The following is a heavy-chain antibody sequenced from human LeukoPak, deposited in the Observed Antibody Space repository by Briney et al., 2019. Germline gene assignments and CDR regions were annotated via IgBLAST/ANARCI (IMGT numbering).Heavy chain of an antibody. CDR3: AKHLSMVRGVSDY. CDR2: ISGSGGST. Sequence: PGGSLRLSCAASGFTFSSYAMSWVRQAPGKGLEWVSAISGSGGSTYYADSVEGRFTISRDNSKNTLYLQMNSLRAEDTAVYYCAKHLSMVRGVSDYWGQGTLVTVSS. D-gene: IGHD3-10*01. CDR1: GFTFSSYA. V-gene: IGHV3-23*01. J-gene: IGHJ4*02.